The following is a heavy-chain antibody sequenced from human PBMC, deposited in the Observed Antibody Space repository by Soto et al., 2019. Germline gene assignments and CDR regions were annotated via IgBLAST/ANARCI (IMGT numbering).Heavy chain of an antibody. CDR3: ARGRDGYNSDYYYYYGMDV. V-gene: IGHV1-69*13. D-gene: IGHD5-12*01. J-gene: IGHJ6*02. CDR2: IIPIFGTA. Sequence: SVKVSCKASGGTFSSYAISWVRQAPGQGLEWMGGIIPIFGTANYAQKFQGRVTITADESTSTAYMELSSLRSEDTAVYYCARGRDGYNSDYYYYYGMDVWGQGTTVTVSS. CDR1: GGTFSSYA.